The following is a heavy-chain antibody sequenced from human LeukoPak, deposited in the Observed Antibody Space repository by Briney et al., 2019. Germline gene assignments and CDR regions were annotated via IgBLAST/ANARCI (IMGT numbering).Heavy chain of an antibody. V-gene: IGHV6-1*01. J-gene: IGHJ6*02. CDR2: TYYTSKWIT. Sequence: SQTLSLTCAISGDSVSSTTTAWNWTRQSPSRGLEWLGRTYYTSKWITDYAVSVKGRITVNPNTSNNQFSLQLNSVTPEDTAVYYCARGYWACGMDVWGPGTTVTVSS. CDR1: GDSVSSTTTA. D-gene: IGHD6-13*01. CDR3: ARGYWACGMDV.